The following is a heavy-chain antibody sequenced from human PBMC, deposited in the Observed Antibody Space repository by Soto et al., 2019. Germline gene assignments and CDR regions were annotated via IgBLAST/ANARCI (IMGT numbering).Heavy chain of an antibody. CDR1: GFTFSDYY. D-gene: IGHD3-22*01. J-gene: IGHJ4*02. CDR3: ASYYYDSSGPLPPDY. Sequence: GGSLRLSCAASGFTFSDYYMSWIRQAPGKGLEWVSYISSSSSYTNYADSVKGRFTISRDNAKNSLYLQMNSLRAEDTAVYYCASYYYDSSGPLPPDYWGQGTLVTV. CDR2: ISSSSSYT. V-gene: IGHV3-11*06.